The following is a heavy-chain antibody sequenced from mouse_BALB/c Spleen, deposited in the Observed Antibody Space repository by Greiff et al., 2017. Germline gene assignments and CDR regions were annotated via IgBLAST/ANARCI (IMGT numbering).Heavy chain of an antibody. J-gene: IGHJ2*01. Sequence: VQVVESGPELVKPGTSVKISCKASGYTFTNYWLGWVKQRPGHGLEWIGDIYPGGGYTNYNEKFKGKATLTADTSSSTAYMQLSSLTSEDSAVYFCARGYGYYFDYWGQGTTLTVSS. CDR2: IYPGGGYT. CDR1: GYTFTNYW. D-gene: IGHD1-1*01. V-gene: IGHV1-63*02. CDR3: ARGYGYYFDY.